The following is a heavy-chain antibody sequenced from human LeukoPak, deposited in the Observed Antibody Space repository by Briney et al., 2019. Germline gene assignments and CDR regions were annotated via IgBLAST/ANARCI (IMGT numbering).Heavy chain of an antibody. J-gene: IGHJ6*02. D-gene: IGHD2-15*01. Sequence: GGSLRLSCAASGFTFSRYGMSWVRQVPGKGLEWVSDIGGGGGSAGNTYYADSVKCRLTISRDNSKTTLYLQMNSLRADDTAVYYCARERYCSGDSCYPPGYGMDVWGQGTTVTVSS. CDR3: ARERYCSGDSCYPPGYGMDV. V-gene: IGHV3-23*01. CDR1: GFTFSRYG. CDR2: IGGGGGSAGNT.